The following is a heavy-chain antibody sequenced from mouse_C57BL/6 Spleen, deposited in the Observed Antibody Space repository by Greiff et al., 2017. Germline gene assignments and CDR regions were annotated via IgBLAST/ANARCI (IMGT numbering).Heavy chain of an antibody. CDR3: TKRGHYGNSFAY. CDR1: GYTFTGYW. CDR2: ILPGSGST. J-gene: IGHJ3*01. V-gene: IGHV1-9*01. D-gene: IGHD2-1*01. Sequence: VQLQQSGAELMKPGASVKLSCKATGYTFTGYWIEWVKQRPGHGLEWIGAILPGSGSTNYNEKFKGKATFTADTSSNTAYMQLSSMTTEDSTIYYCTKRGHYGNSFAYWGQGTLVTVSA.